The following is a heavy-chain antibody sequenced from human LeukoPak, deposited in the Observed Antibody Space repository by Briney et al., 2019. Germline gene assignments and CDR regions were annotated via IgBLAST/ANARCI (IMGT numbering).Heavy chain of an antibody. Sequence: ASVKVSCKASGYTFTSYGIIWVRQAPGQGLEWMGWLSAYNGNTNYAQKLQGRVTMTTDTSTSTAYMELRSLRSDDTAVYYCARMYYCDSSGYYYGDYWGQGTLVTVSS. CDR2: LSAYNGNT. CDR3: ARMYYCDSSGYYYGDY. V-gene: IGHV1-18*01. CDR1: GYTFTSYG. D-gene: IGHD3-22*01. J-gene: IGHJ4*02.